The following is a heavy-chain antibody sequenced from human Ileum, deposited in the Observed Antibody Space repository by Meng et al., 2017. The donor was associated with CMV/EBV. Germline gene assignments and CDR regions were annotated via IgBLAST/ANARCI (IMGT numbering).Heavy chain of an antibody. J-gene: IGHJ6*02. CDR2: IYYSGST. CDR3: ARDRGVGWNSYYGMDV. Sequence: SETLSLTCTVSGGSINNFYWNWIRQPPGKGLEWIGYIYYSGSTNYNPSLKSRVTISVDTSKNQFSLKLSSVTAADTAVYYCARDRGVGWNSYYGMDVWGQGTMVTVSS. CDR1: GGSINNFY. V-gene: IGHV4-59*01. D-gene: IGHD1-26*01.